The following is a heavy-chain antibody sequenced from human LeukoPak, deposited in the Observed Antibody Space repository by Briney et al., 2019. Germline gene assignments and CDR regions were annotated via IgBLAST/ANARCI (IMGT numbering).Heavy chain of an antibody. CDR1: GGSISSGDYY. J-gene: IGHJ4*02. V-gene: IGHV4-30-4*08. CDR2: IYYSGCT. Sequence: ASQTLSLTCTVSGGSISSGDYYWSWIRQPPGKGLERIGYIYYSGCTYYNPSLKSRVTISVDTSKNQFSLKLSSVTAADAAVYYCARAEPSSSTTFDYWGQGTLVTVSS. CDR3: ARAEPSSSTTFDY. D-gene: IGHD2-2*01.